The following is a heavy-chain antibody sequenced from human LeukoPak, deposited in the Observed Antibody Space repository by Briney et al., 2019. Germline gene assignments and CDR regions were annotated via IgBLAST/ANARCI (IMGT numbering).Heavy chain of an antibody. CDR3: TRTYGDSSNYYYYYMDV. Sequence: PGGSLRLSCAASGFTFSSYGMSWVRQASGKGLEWVGRTRSKANSYATAYAASVKGRFTISRDDSKNTAYLQMNSLKTEDTAVYYCTRTYGDSSNYYYYYMDVWGKGTTVTVSS. CDR2: TRSKANSYAT. J-gene: IGHJ6*03. D-gene: IGHD4-17*01. V-gene: IGHV3-73*01. CDR1: GFTFSSYG.